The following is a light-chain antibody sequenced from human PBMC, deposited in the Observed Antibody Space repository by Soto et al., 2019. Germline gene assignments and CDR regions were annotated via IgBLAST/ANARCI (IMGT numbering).Light chain of an antibody. CDR3: QQYGSSPTWT. Sequence: DSVLTQSPGTLSLSPGERATLSCRASQSVSSNYLAWYQQKPGQAPRRLIYGASTRATGIPDRFSGSGSGTDFNLTVSRLQPEDSAVYYCQQYGSSPTWTFGQGTKVEIK. CDR1: QSVSSNY. CDR2: GAS. J-gene: IGKJ1*01. V-gene: IGKV3-20*01.